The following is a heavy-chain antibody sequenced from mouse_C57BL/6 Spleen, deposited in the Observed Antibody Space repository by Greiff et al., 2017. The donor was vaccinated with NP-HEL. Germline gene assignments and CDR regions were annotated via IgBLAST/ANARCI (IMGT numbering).Heavy chain of an antibody. CDR3: VRQGIPNHFDV. J-gene: IGHJ1*03. Sequence: EVMLVESGGGLVQPKGSLKLSCAASGFSFNTYAMNWVRQAPGKGLEWVARIRSKSNNYATYYADSVKDRFTISRDDSESMLYLQMNNLKTEDTAMYYCVRQGIPNHFDVWGTGTTVTVSS. D-gene: IGHD6-1*01. CDR2: IRSKSNNYAT. CDR1: GFSFNTYA. V-gene: IGHV10-1*01.